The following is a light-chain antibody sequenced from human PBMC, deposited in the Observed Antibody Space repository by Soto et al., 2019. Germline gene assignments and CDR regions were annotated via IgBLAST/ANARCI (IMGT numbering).Light chain of an antibody. CDR1: QGISSY. V-gene: IGKV1-9*01. CDR3: QQLNSYPIT. Sequence: DIQLTQSPSFLSASVGDRGTITCRASQGISSYLAWYQQKPGKAPKLLIYAASTLQSGVPSRFSGSGSGTEFTLTISSLQPEDFATYYCQQLNSYPITFGQGTRLEIK. J-gene: IGKJ5*01. CDR2: AAS.